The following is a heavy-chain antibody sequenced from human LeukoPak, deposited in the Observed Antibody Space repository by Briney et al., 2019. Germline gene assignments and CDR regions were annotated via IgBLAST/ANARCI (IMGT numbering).Heavy chain of an antibody. CDR1: GFTFSSYW. CDR3: ASGWQQVGFDY. J-gene: IGHJ4*02. D-gene: IGHD6-13*01. Sequence: GGSLRLSCAAPGFTFSSYWMHGVRHAPGKGLVWVSRINSDGSSTSYADSVKGRFTISRDNTKNTLYLQMNSLRAEDTAVYYCASGWQQVGFDYWGQGTLVTVSS. V-gene: IGHV3-74*01. CDR2: INSDGSST.